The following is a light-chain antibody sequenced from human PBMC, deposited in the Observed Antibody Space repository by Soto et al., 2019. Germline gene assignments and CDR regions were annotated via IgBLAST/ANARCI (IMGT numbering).Light chain of an antibody. CDR1: SGHSRDA. V-gene: IGLV4-69*01. CDR2: LSSDGSH. CDR3: QTWGTGIRV. Sequence: QLVLTQSPSASASLEASVKLTCTLSSGHSRDAIAWHQQQPEKGPRYLMKLSSDGSHSKGDGIPDRFSGSSSGAERYLTISSLQSEDEADYYCQTWGTGIRVFGGGTQLTVL. J-gene: IGLJ3*02.